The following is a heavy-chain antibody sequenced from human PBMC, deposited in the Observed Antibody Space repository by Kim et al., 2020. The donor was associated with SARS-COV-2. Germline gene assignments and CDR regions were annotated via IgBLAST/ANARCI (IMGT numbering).Heavy chain of an antibody. D-gene: IGHD3-9*01. J-gene: IGHJ6*02. CDR1: GFSLSTSGMC. V-gene: IGHV2-70*01. CDR3: ARIRREKNVLRYFDWLSNYYYYYGMDV. CDR2: IDWDDDK. Sequence: SGPMLVNPTQTLTLTCTFSGFSLSTSGMCVSWIRQPPGKALEWLALIDWDDDKYYSTSLKTRLTISKDTSKNQVVLTMTNMDPVDTATYYCARIRREKNVLRYFDWLSNYYYYYGMDVWGQGTTVTVSS.